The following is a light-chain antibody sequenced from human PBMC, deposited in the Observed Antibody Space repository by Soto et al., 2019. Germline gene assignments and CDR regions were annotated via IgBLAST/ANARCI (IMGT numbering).Light chain of an antibody. Sequence: QSALTQPASVSGSPGQSITISCTGTSSDVGGYNYVSWYQQHPGKAPKLMIYDVSNRPSGVSNRFSGSKSGNTASLTISGLQAEDEADYYCSSHTSSSPYVFGTGPKVTVL. J-gene: IGLJ1*01. CDR2: DVS. CDR3: SSHTSSSPYV. V-gene: IGLV2-14*01. CDR1: SSDVGGYNY.